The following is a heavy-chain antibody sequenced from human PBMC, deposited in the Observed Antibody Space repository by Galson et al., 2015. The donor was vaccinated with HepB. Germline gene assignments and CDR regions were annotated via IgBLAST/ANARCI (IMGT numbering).Heavy chain of an antibody. J-gene: IGHJ4*02. D-gene: IGHD4-17*01. V-gene: IGHV3-11*06. Sequence: SLRLSCAASGFIFSDYYMSWIHQAPGKGLEWISYISGSTIYTNYAGSVKGRFTISRDNAKNSLYPRLNRVTAEDTAVYYCARVADADYGDHTHFDYWGQGTLVTVSS. CDR2: ISGSTIYT. CDR3: ARVADADYGDHTHFDY. CDR1: GFIFSDYY.